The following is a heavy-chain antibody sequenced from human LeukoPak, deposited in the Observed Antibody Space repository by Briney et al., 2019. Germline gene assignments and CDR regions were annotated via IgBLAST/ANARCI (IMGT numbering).Heavy chain of an antibody. J-gene: IGHJ4*02. Sequence: PSETLSLTCTVSGGSISGYYWSWIRQPPGKGLEWLGYIYYSGSSNYNPSLKSRLTMSVDTSKNQFSLRLSSVTAADTAVYYCARQGGYIAPLALWGQGTLVTVSS. CDR3: ARQGGYIAPLAL. CDR2: IYYSGSS. V-gene: IGHV4-59*08. D-gene: IGHD6-13*01. CDR1: GGSISGYY.